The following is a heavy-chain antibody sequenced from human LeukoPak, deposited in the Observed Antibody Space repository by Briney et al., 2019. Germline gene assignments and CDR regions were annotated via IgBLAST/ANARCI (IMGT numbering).Heavy chain of an antibody. CDR2: TSGDGGII. J-gene: IGHJ5*02. Sequence: PGGSLRLSCAASGFTCSHYAMTWVRRAPGKGLEWVSGTSGDGGIIYYADSVKGRFTISRDNSKNTLYLQINNLRAEDTAVYYCAKGPTYGYHAWGRGTLVTVSS. D-gene: IGHD5-18*01. CDR3: AKGPTYGYHA. V-gene: IGHV3-23*01. CDR1: GFTCSHYA.